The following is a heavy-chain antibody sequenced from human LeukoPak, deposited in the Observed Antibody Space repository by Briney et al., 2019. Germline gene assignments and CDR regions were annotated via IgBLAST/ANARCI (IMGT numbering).Heavy chain of an antibody. D-gene: IGHD4-17*01. CDR1: GYTFTSYG. J-gene: IGHJ4*02. Sequence: ASVKVSCKASGYTFTSYGISWVRQAPGQGLEWMGWISAYNGNTNYAQKLQGRVTMTTDTSTSTAYMELRSLRSDDTAVYYCARVMGDYGDSYFDYWGQGTLVTVSS. CDR2: ISAYNGNT. CDR3: ARVMGDYGDSYFDY. V-gene: IGHV1-18*01.